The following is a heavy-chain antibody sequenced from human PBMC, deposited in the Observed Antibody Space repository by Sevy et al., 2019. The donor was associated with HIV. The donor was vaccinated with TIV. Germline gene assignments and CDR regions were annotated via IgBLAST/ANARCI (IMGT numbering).Heavy chain of an antibody. V-gene: IGHV3-53*01. D-gene: IGHD2-15*01. CDR2: IYSDGFT. CDR3: QRLLLTSLYYLDH. J-gene: IGHJ4*02. CDR1: GFTVSNNY. Sequence: GGSLRLSCTASGFTVSNNYMSWVRQAPGKGLEWVSVIYSDGFTYYADSVKGRFTISRDISKNTLYLQMNSLRADDTAVYYCQRLLLTSLYYLDHWGQGTLVTVSS.